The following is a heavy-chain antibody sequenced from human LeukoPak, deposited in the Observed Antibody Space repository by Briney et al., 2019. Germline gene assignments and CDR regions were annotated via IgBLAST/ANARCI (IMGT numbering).Heavy chain of an antibody. Sequence: ASVKVSCKASGHTFTSYYMHWVRQAPGQGLEWMGIINPSGGSTSYAQKFQGRVTMTRDTSTSTVYMELSSLRSEDTAVYYCARDTYDFWSGYFEFGYWGQGTLVTVSS. J-gene: IGHJ4*02. D-gene: IGHD3-3*01. V-gene: IGHV1-46*01. CDR3: ARDTYDFWSGYFEFGY. CDR2: INPSGGST. CDR1: GHTFTSYY.